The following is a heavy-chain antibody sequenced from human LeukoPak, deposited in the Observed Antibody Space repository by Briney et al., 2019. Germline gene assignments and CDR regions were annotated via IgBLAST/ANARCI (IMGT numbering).Heavy chain of an antibody. J-gene: IGHJ6*03. V-gene: IGHV4-39*01. D-gene: IGHD3-10*01. Sequence: SETLSLTCTVSGGSISSSSYYWGWIRQRPGKGLEWIGSIYYSGSTYYNPSLKSRVTICVDTFKNQFSLKLTSVTAADTAVYYCARANYYGSGSYLYYYYYMDVWGKGTTVTVSS. CDR1: GGSISSSSYY. CDR2: IYYSGST. CDR3: ARANYYGSGSYLYYYYYMDV.